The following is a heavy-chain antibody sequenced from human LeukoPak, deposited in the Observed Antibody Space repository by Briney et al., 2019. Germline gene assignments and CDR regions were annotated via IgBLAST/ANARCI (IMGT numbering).Heavy chain of an antibody. CDR2: IKQDGSEK. V-gene: IGHV3-7*01. D-gene: IGHD2-2*01. CDR3: ARDDCSSISCYHNWFDP. J-gene: IGHJ5*02. CDR1: GFSFSSYW. Sequence: GGSLRLSCAASGFSFSSYWMSWVRKAPGKGLEWVANIKQDGSEKYYVDSVKGRSTISRDNAKNSLYLQMNSLRAEDTAVYYCARDDCSSISCYHNWFDPWGQGTLVTVSS.